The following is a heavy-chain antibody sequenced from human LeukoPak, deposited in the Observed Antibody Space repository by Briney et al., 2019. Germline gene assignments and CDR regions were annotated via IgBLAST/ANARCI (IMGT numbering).Heavy chain of an antibody. J-gene: IGHJ6*03. CDR1: GYTFTSYG. CDR3: ARIPYCTNGVCYNYYYYMDA. V-gene: IGHV1-18*01. D-gene: IGHD2-8*01. Sequence: ASVKVSCKASGYTFTSYGISWVRQAPGQGLEWMGWISAYNGNTNYAQKLQGRVTMTTDTSTSTAYMELRSLRSDDTAVYYCARIPYCTNGVCYNYYYYMDAWGIGTTVTVSS. CDR2: ISAYNGNT.